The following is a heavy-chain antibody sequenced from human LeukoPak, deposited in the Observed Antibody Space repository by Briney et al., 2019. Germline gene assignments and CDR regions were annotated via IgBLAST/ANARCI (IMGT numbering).Heavy chain of an antibody. V-gene: IGHV3-23*01. CDR3: AKDVRQQLVLYFDY. CDR1: GFTFSSYT. Sequence: GGSLRLSCAASGFTFSSYTMSWVRQAPGKGLEWVSAISGSGGSTYYADSVKGRFTVSRDNSMNMPYLQMNSLRAEDTAVYYCAKDVRQQLVLYFDYWGQGTLVTVSS. CDR2: ISGSGGST. D-gene: IGHD6-13*01. J-gene: IGHJ4*02.